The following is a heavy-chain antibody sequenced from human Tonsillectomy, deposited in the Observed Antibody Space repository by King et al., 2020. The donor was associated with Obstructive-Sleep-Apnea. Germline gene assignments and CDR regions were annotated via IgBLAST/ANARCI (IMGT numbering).Heavy chain of an antibody. D-gene: IGHD2-21*02. J-gene: IGHJ3*02. CDR3: ARLCGGDCDGAFDI. V-gene: IGHV4-59*08. CDR2: IYYSGST. CDR1: GGSISSYY. Sequence: QLQLQESGPGLGKPSETLSLTCTVSGGSISSYYWSWIRQPPGKGLEWLGYIYYSGSTNYNPSLKSQVTISVDPSKNQFSLTLSSGTAADTAVYYCARLCGGDCDGAFDIWGQGTMVTVSS.